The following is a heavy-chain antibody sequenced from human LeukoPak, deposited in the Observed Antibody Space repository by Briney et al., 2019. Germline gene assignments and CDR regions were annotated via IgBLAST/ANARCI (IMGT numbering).Heavy chain of an antibody. CDR1: GFSLSTSGMC. CDR3: ARMVVYCSSTSCYTEGAFDI. D-gene: IGHD2-2*02. J-gene: IGHJ3*02. CDR2: IDWDDDK. V-gene: IGHV2-70*11. Sequence: ESGPTLVNPTQTLTLTCTFSGFSLSTSGMCVSWIRQPPGKALEWLARIDWDDDKYYSTSLKTRLTISKDTSKNQVVLTMTNMDPVDTATYYCARMVVYCSSTSCYTEGAFDIWGQGTMVTVSS.